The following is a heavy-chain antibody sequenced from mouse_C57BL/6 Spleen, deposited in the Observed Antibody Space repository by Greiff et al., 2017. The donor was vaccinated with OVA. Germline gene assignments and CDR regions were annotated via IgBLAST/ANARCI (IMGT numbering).Heavy chain of an antibody. CDR1: GYTFTSYW. D-gene: IGHD2-2*01. J-gene: IGHJ3*01. CDR2: IYPGSGST. CDR3: ARGSTMVTTRGFAY. Sequence: QVQLQQPGAELVKPGASVKMSCKASGYTFTSYWITWVKQRPGQGLEWIGDIYPGSGSTNYNEKFKSKATLTVDTSSSTAYMQLSSLTSEDSAVYYCARGSTMVTTRGFAYWGQGTLVTVSA. V-gene: IGHV1-55*01.